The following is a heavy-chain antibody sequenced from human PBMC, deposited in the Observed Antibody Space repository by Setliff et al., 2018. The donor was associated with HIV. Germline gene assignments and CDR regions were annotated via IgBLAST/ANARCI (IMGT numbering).Heavy chain of an antibody. V-gene: IGHV4-34*01. CDR1: GGSFSGYY. D-gene: IGHD4-17*01. CDR3: ARRIYGNNPYFDY. Sequence: SETLSLTCAVYGGSFSGYYWSWIRQPPGKGLEWIGEIYYSGTTNYNPSLKSRVTISVDTSKNQFSLKLSSVTAADTAIYYCARRIYGNNPYFDYWSQGTLVTVSS. J-gene: IGHJ4*02. CDR2: IYYSGTT.